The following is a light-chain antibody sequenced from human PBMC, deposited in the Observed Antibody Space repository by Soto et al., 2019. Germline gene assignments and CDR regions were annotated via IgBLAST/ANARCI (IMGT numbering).Light chain of an antibody. V-gene: IGLV1-40*01. CDR3: QSYNSSLSADV. J-gene: IGLJ1*01. CDR1: SSNIGAGYD. Sequence: QSVLTQPPSVSGAPGQRVTISCTGSSSNIGAGYDVHWYQQLPGTAPKLLIYGNSNRPSGVPDRFSGSKSGTSASLAITGLQAEDEADYYCQSYNSSLSADVFGTGTKLNLL. CDR2: GNS.